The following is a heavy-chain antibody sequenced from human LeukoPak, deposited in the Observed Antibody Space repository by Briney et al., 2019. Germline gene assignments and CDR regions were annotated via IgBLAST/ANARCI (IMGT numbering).Heavy chain of an antibody. V-gene: IGHV3-7*01. CDR3: ARDRWELLSNSYHYCGLDV. CDR1: ESTFSNYW. D-gene: IGHD2-15*01. CDR2: IKQDGSEK. J-gene: IGHJ6*02. Sequence: QPGGSLRLSCTDSESTFSNYWMSWVRQAPGKGLEWVANIKQDGSEKCYVDSVKGRFTISRDNAKNSLYLQMNSLRAEDTAVYYCARDRWELLSNSYHYCGLDVWGQGTTVTVSS.